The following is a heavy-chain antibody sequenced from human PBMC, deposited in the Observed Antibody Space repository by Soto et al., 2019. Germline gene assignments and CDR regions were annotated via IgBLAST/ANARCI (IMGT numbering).Heavy chain of an antibody. J-gene: IGHJ3*02. D-gene: IGHD4-17*01. CDR2: IWYDGSNK. CDR3: ARDLSGDYGALDT. CDR1: GFTFSGYG. V-gene: IGHV3-33*01. Sequence: GGSLRLSCAPSGFTFSGYGMHWARQAPGKGLEWVAVIWYDGSNKVYADSVKGRFTISRDNSKNTLYLQMNSLRAEDTAVYYCARDLSGDYGALDTWGQGTMVT.